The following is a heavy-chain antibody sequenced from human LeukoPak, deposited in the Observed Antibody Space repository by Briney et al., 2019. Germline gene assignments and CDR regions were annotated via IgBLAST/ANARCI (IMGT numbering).Heavy chain of an antibody. V-gene: IGHV1-2*02. Sequence: GASVKVSCKASGYTFTGYYMHWVRQAPGQGLEWMGWINPNSGGTSYAQKFQGRVTMTRDTSISTAYMELSRLRSDDTAVYYCARLGTYYYGSGSSNWFDPWGQGTLVTVSS. CDR1: GYTFTGYY. D-gene: IGHD3-10*01. CDR2: INPNSGGT. CDR3: ARLGTYYYGSGSSNWFDP. J-gene: IGHJ5*02.